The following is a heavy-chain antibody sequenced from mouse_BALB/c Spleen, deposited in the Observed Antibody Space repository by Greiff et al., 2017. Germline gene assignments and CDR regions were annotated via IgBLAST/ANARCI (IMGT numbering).Heavy chain of an antibody. Sequence: EVQLQQSGPELVKPGASVKISCKASGYSFTGYFMNRVKQSHGKSLEWIGRINPYNGDTFYNQKFKGKATLTVDKSSSTAHMELLSLTSEDSAVYYCGRGDYYGSSCAMDYWGQGTSVTVSS. V-gene: IGHV1-37*01. CDR1: GYSFTGYF. D-gene: IGHD1-1*01. CDR2: INPYNGDT. CDR3: GRGDYYGSSCAMDY. J-gene: IGHJ4*01.